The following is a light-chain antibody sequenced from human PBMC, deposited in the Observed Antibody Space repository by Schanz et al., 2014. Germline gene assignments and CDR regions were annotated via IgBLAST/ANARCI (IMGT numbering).Light chain of an antibody. CDR1: QSVTSTY. CDR2: GAS. CDR3: QQRDNWPLLT. V-gene: IGKV3D-20*02. J-gene: IGKJ4*01. Sequence: EIVLTQSPGTLSLSPGQRATLSCRASQSVTSTYVAWYQQKPGQAPRLLIYGASSRATGIPDRFSGSASGTDFTLTISRLEPEDFAVYYCQQRDNWPLLTFGGGTKLEIK.